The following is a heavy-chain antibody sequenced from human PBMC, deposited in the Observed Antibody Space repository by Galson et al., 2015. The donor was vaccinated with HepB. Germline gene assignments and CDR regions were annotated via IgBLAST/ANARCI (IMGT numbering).Heavy chain of an antibody. V-gene: IGHV4-31*03. CDR1: GGSIRSGGYY. J-gene: IGHJ2*01. CDR3: ARDGSPYGDYDWYFDL. CDR2: IYYSGST. D-gene: IGHD4-17*01. Sequence: CTVSGGSIRSGGYYWSWIRQHPGKGLEWIGYIYYSGSTYYNPSLKSRVTISVDTSKNQFSLKLSSVTAADTAVYYCARDGSPYGDYDWYFDLWGRGTLVTVSS.